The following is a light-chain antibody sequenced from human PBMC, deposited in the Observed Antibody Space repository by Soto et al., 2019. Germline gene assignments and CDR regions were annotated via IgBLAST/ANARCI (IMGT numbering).Light chain of an antibody. CDR1: QSVSSSY. J-gene: IGKJ2*01. Sequence: DIVLTQSPGTLSLSPGERATLSCRASQSVSSSYLAWYQQKPGQAPRLLINGASSRATGIPDRFSGSGSGTDFTHTISRLEPEDFAVYYCQQYGSSPLFGQGTKLEIK. CDR2: GAS. CDR3: QQYGSSPL. V-gene: IGKV3-20*01.